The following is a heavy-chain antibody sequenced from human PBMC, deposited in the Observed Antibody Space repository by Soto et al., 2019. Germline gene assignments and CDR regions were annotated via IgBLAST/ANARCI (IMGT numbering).Heavy chain of an antibody. CDR2: ISYDGGKT. Sequence: GGSLRLSCAASAFTFRSYTMHWARRAPGKGLEWVATISYDGGKTYYADSVRGRFTISRDNSKSTLFLQMDSLRPEDTAVYSCARDRDSSYFPPPYYFDSWGQGTLVTVSS. CDR3: ARDRDSSYFPPPYYFDS. CDR1: AFTFRSYT. D-gene: IGHD4-4*01. J-gene: IGHJ4*02. V-gene: IGHV3-30*04.